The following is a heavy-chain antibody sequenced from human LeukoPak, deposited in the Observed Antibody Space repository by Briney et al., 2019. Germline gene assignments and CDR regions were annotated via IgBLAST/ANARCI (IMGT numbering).Heavy chain of an antibody. D-gene: IGHD6-13*01. V-gene: IGHV1-2*02. J-gene: IGHJ4*02. CDR1: GYTFTGYY. CDR3: ARAEYSSNWYEPAGSYFDY. Sequence: ASVKVSCKASGYTFTGYYIHWVRQAPGQGLEWMGXIXXXSGGANFAQKFQGRVTMTRETSISTAYMXXXXLRSDDTAVYYCARAEYSSNWYEPAGSYFDYWGQGTLVTVSS. CDR2: IXXXSGGA.